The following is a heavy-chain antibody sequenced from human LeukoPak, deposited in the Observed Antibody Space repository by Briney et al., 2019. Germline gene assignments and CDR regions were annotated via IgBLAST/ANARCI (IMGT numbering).Heavy chain of an antibody. CDR3: TRQDCSGGSCSYVDY. Sequence: PGGSLKLSCAASGLDFSGFYMHWVRQASGRGLEWVGLIRSKPSSYTTVYAASVKGRFTISRDDSKNTAYLQMNSLKAEDTAVYYCTRQDCSGGSCSYVDYWGQGTLVTVSS. D-gene: IGHD2-15*01. J-gene: IGHJ4*02. CDR2: IRSKPSSYTT. V-gene: IGHV3-73*01. CDR1: GLDFSGFY.